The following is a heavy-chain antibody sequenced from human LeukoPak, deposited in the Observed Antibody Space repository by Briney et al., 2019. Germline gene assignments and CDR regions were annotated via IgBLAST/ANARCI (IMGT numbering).Heavy chain of an antibody. CDR2: IYTSGST. J-gene: IGHJ4*02. Sequence: PSETLSLTCTVSGGSISTYYWSWIRQPPGKGLEWIGYIYTSGSTNYNPSLKSRVTIPVDTSKNQLSLKLSSVTAADTAVYYCARDSCSSTSCRKKFDNWGQGTLVTVSS. D-gene: IGHD2-2*01. CDR3: ARDSCSSTSCRKKFDN. CDR1: GGSISTYY. V-gene: IGHV4-4*09.